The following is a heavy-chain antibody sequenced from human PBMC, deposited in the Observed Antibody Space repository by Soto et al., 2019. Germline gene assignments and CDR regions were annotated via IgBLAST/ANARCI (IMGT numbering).Heavy chain of an antibody. J-gene: IGHJ5*02. CDR1: GGTISRGGYY. V-gene: IGHV4-31*03. Sequence: QVQLQESGPGLVKTSQTQSLTCTVTGGTISRGGYYWSWIRQHPGKGLEWIGHIYYSGSTYYNPSLKSRVTISVDTPKNQFSLKLSSVTAADTAVYYCARSVFPWGQGTLVTVSS. CDR2: IYYSGST. CDR3: ARSVFP.